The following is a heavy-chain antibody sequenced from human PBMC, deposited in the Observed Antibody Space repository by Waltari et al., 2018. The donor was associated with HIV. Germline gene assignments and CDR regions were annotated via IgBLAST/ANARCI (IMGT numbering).Heavy chain of an antibody. Sequence: QVKLVESGGGVVQPGGSLILSCAASGVTFRNYGLHWVRQAPGKGLEWVAFIRYDGSNKYYADSVKGRFTISRDNSKNTLYLQMNSLRVEDTAVYYCAKDGSYFDLDYWGQGTLVTVSS. CDR1: GVTFRNYG. D-gene: IGHD1-26*01. V-gene: IGHV3-30*02. CDR2: IRYDGSNK. CDR3: AKDGSYFDLDY. J-gene: IGHJ4*02.